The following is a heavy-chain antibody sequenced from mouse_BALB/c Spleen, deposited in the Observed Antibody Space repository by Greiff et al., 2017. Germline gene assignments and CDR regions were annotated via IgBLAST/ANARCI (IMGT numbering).Heavy chain of an antibody. CDR2: IWAGGST. D-gene: IGHD2-2*01. Sequence: QVQLKQSGPGLVAPSQSLSITCTVSGFSLTSYGVHWVRQPPGKGLEWLGVIWAGGSTNYNSALMSRLSISKDNSKGQVFLKMNSLQTDDTAMYYCARDKYYGYSAWFAYWGQGTLVTVSA. CDR3: ARDKYYGYSAWFAY. V-gene: IGHV2-9*02. J-gene: IGHJ3*01. CDR1: GFSLTSYG.